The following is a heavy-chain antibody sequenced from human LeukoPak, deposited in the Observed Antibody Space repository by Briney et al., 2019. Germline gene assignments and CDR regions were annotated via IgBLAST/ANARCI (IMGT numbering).Heavy chain of an antibody. CDR3: ARDRVRYSGPIDY. J-gene: IGHJ4*02. D-gene: IGHD5-12*01. CDR2: MNPNSGNT. CDR1: GYTFTSYD. V-gene: IGHV1-8*03. Sequence: VASVKVSCKASGYTFTSYDINWVRQATGQGLEWMGWMNPNSGNTGYAQKFQGRVTITRNTSISTAYMELSRLRSDDTAVYYCARDRVRYSGPIDYWGQGTLVTVSS.